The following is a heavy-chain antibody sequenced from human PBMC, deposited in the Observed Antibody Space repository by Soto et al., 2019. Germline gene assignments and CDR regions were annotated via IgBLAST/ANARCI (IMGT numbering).Heavy chain of an antibody. CDR1: GGSFSGYY. D-gene: IGHD1-26*01. CDR3: ARGDISLVATTPKWSFDL. Sequence: QVQLQQWGAGLLKPSETLSLTCAVYGGSFSGYYWSWIRQPPGKGLEWIGEINHSGSTNYNPSLKSRVTISVDTSKNQFSLKLSSVTAADTAVYYCARGDISLVATTPKWSFDLWGRGTPVTVSS. J-gene: IGHJ2*01. CDR2: INHSGST. V-gene: IGHV4-34*01.